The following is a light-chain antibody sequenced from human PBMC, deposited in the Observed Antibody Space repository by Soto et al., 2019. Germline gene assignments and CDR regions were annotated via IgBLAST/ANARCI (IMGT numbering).Light chain of an antibody. CDR2: AAS. CDR1: QGINNY. CDR3: QKYNSAPPT. J-gene: IGKJ1*01. Sequence: DIQMTQSPSSLSASVGDRVTITCRASQGINNYLAWYQQKPGKVPKLLINAASTLQSGVPSRISGSGSGTDFTLTISSLQPEDVAIYYCQKYNSAPPTFGQGTKVEIK. V-gene: IGKV1-27*01.